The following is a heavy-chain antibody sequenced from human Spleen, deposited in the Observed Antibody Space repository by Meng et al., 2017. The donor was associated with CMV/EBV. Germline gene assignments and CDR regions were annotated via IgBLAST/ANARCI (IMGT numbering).Heavy chain of an antibody. J-gene: IGHJ4*02. CDR1: GGSISGYY. V-gene: IGHV4-59*01. CDR2: IYYSGST. Sequence: ESLKISCTVSGGSISGYYWSWIRQPPGKGLEWIGYIYYSGSTYYNPSLKSRVTMSVDTSRNQFSLKLSSVTAADTAVYYCARVDCSGGGCYLGGYWGQGALVTVSS. D-gene: IGHD2-15*01. CDR3: ARVDCSGGGCYLGGY.